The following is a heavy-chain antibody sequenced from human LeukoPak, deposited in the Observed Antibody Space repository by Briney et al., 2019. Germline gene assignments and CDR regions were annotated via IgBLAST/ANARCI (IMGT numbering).Heavy chain of an antibody. Sequence: PGGSLRLSCAASGFTFSSYAMHWVRQAPGKGLDWAAVISSDGNTQYYAGSVKGRFTISRDNSNNTLYLQMNSLRADDTAIYYCARRRIVGSTDDAFDIWGQGTVVTLSS. D-gene: IGHD1-26*01. CDR2: ISSDGNTQ. CDR3: ARRRIVGSTDDAFDI. J-gene: IGHJ3*02. CDR1: GFTFSSYA. V-gene: IGHV3-30-3*01.